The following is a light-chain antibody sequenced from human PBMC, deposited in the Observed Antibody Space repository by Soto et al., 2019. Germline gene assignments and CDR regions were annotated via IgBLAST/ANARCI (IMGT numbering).Light chain of an antibody. V-gene: IGKV1-27*01. Sequence: DIQMTQAPSSLSASVGDRVTITCRARQDISTYLAWYQQKPGKVPKLLISAAYTLQSGVPPRFSGSGSGTDFHLTISSLQPEDVVTYYCQKYDNAPLTFGGGTKVEIK. CDR2: AAY. CDR3: QKYDNAPLT. J-gene: IGKJ4*01. CDR1: QDISTY.